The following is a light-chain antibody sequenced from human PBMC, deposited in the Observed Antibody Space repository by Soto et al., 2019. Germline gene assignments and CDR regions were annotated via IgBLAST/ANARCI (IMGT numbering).Light chain of an antibody. CDR1: SSDVGGYNY. CDR3: SSYGGSNNFVI. CDR2: EVS. J-gene: IGLJ2*01. V-gene: IGLV2-8*01. Sequence: QSALTQPPSASGSPGQSVTISCTGTSSDVGGYNYVSWYQQHPGKAPKLMIYEVSQRPSGVPDRSSGSKSGNTASLTVSGLQAEDEGDYYCSSYGGSNNFVILGGGTKLTVL.